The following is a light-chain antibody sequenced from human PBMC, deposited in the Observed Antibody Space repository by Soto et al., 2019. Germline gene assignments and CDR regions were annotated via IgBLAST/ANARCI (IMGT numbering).Light chain of an antibody. Sequence: DIVMTQSPDSLAVSLGERATINCKSSQSVLYNSNNKNYLAWYQQKPGQPPKLLVYWASTRESGVPDRFSGSGSGTDFTLTISSLQAEDVAVYYCQQYYRPPLTFGGGTKVEIK. CDR2: WAS. V-gene: IGKV4-1*01. CDR1: QSVLYNSNNKNY. J-gene: IGKJ4*01. CDR3: QQYYRPPLT.